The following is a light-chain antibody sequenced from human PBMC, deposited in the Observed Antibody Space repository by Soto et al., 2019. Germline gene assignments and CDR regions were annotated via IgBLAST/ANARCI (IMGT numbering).Light chain of an antibody. V-gene: IGLV1-44*01. CDR3: AAWDDSLNGHV. CDR2: TDN. J-gene: IGLJ1*01. CDR1: GSNIGSNT. Sequence: QSALTQPPSASGTPGQRVTISCSGSGSNIGSNTVSWYQLLPGTAPKILISTDNQRPSGVPDRFSGSKSGTSASLAISGLQSVDEADYYCAAWDDSLNGHVFGTGTKLTVL.